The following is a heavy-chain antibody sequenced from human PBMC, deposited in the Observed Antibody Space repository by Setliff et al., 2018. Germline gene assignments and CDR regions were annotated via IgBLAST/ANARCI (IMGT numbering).Heavy chain of an antibody. V-gene: IGHV4-59*08. D-gene: IGHD3-22*01. CDR3: ARGRYYESNSYYFPFDF. J-gene: IGHJ4*02. Sequence: PSETLSLTCTVSGGSISSYYWSWIRQPPGKGLEWIGYIYYSGSTNYNPSLKSRVTISVDTSKNQFSLKLSSVTAADTAVYYCARGRYYESNSYYFPFDFWGQGMLVTVSS. CDR2: IYYSGST. CDR1: GGSISSYY.